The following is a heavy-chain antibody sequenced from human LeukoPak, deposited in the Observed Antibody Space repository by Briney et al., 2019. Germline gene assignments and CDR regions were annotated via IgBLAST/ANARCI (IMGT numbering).Heavy chain of an antibody. D-gene: IGHD6-13*01. CDR2: IKQDGSEK. CDR3: ARMGIAAAAIHPHYFDY. Sequence: GGSLRLSCAASGFTFSSYWMSWVRQAPGKGLEWVANIKQDGSEKYYVDSVKGRFTISRDNAKNSLYLQMSSLRAEDTAVYYCARMGIAAAAIHPHYFDYWGQGTLVTVSS. CDR1: GFTFSSYW. J-gene: IGHJ4*02. V-gene: IGHV3-7*01.